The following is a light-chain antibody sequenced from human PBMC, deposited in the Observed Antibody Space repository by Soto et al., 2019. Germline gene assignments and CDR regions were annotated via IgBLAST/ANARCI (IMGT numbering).Light chain of an antibody. J-gene: IGKJ1*01. CDR1: QSVSSN. CDR3: QQYNEWPPWT. Sequence: EIVMTQSPATLSVSPGERATLSCRASQSVSSNLAWYQQKPGQAPRLLIYGASTRAAGIPARFSGSGSGTDFLLTISSLPSEDFAVYYCQQYNEWPPWTFGQGTKVEIK. V-gene: IGKV3-15*01. CDR2: GAS.